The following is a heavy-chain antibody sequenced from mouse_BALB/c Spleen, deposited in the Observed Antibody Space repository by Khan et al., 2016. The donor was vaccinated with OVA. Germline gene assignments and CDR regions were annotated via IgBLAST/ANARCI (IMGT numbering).Heavy chain of an antibody. V-gene: IGHV1-9*01. CDR1: GYTFSTYW. CDR2: ILPRSGST. J-gene: IGHJ4*01. Sequence: QVQLQQSGAELMKPGASVKISCKASGYTFSTYWIEWVKQRPGHGLEWIGEILPRSGSTNYNENFKGKATFTADTSSNTASMQLSSLTSEDSAVYYCASTARAYYYAMDYWGQGTSVTVSS. CDR3: ASTARAYYYAMDY. D-gene: IGHD3-1*01.